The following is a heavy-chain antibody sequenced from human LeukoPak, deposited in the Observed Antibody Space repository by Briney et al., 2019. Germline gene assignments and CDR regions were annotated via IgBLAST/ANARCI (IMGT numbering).Heavy chain of an antibody. D-gene: IGHD3-22*01. J-gene: IGHJ6*02. CDR1: GGSISSYY. V-gene: IGHV4-4*07. CDR3: ARDRYYDSSGYLSYGMDA. Sequence: SETLSLTCTVSGGSISSYYWSWIRQPAGKGLEWIGRIYTSGSTNYNPSLKSRVTMSVDTSKNQFSLKLSSVTAADTAAYYCARDRYYDSSGYLSYGMDAWGQGTTVTVSS. CDR2: IYTSGST.